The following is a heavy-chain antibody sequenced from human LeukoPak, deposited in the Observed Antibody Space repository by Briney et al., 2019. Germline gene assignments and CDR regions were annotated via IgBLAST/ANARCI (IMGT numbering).Heavy chain of an antibody. CDR2: ISGSGSYI. D-gene: IGHD3-10*01. V-gene: IGHV3-21*04. J-gene: IGHJ4*02. CDR1: GFTFSDYS. Sequence: GGSLRLSCAASGFTFSDYSMNWVRQTPRKGLEWVSYISGSGSYIYYADSVKGRFTISRDNAKNSLNLQVNSLRAEDTAVYYCARAGGQFYYGSGTTGGYFDYWGQGTLVTVSS. CDR3: ARAGGQFYYGSGTTGGYFDY.